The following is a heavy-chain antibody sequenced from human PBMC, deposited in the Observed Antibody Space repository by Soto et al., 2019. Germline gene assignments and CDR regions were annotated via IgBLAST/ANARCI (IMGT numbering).Heavy chain of an antibody. D-gene: IGHD3-10*01. V-gene: IGHV3-9*01. CDR3: ARSGKLSASAPLAC. Sequence: LRLCGGEGGCIDVECGMHWVRQAGGRGLEWGSGISWNSVRIGCADSVKGRFTISRDNVKNSLYLQVNSLRAGCTAWYYRARSGKLSASAPLACGARATLVPVSS. CDR2: ISWNSVRI. CDR1: GCIDVECG. J-gene: IGHJ4*02.